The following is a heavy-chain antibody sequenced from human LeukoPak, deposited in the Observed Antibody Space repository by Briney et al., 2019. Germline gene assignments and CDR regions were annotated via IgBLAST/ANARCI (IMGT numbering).Heavy chain of an antibody. CDR3: ARTEVSSFDWCPFEY. CDR1: GFTFSSYE. V-gene: IGHV3-48*03. CDR2: ISSSGSTT. J-gene: IGHJ4*02. Sequence: GGSLRLSCAASGFTFSSYEMNWVRQAPGKGLEWVSYISSSGSTTYYADSVKGRFTISRDNAKNSLYLQMNSLRAEDTAVYYCARTEVSSFDWCPFEYWGQGALVTVSS. D-gene: IGHD3-9*01.